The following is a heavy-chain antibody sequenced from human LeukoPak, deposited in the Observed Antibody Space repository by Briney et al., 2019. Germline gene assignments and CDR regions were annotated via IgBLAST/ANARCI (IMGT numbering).Heavy chain of an antibody. D-gene: IGHD6-19*01. Sequence: GGSLRLSCAASGYTFSSYGMSWVRQAPGKGLEWVSGISASGGSTYHADSVKGRFTISRDNSKNTMYLQMNSLRAEDTAVYYCARGYSSGWYEEYYMDVWGKGTTVTVSS. V-gene: IGHV3-23*01. J-gene: IGHJ6*03. CDR2: ISASGGST. CDR1: GYTFSSYG. CDR3: ARGYSSGWYEEYYMDV.